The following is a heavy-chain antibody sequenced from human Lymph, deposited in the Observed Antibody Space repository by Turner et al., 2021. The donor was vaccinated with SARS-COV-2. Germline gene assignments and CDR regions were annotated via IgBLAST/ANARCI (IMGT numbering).Heavy chain of an antibody. J-gene: IGHJ5*02. CDR2: MNTNSGNT. V-gene: IGHV1-8*01. D-gene: IGHD3-9*01. CDR1: GYTFTSYD. CDR3: ARAAQLTVWFDP. Sequence: QVQLVQSGAEVKTPGASVKVSCKASGYTFTSYDINGVRQANGQGLEWMGWMNTNSGNTGYAQKLQGRVTMTRKNSISTAYMERSSLISEDTAVYYCARAAQLTVWFDPWGQGTLVTVSS.